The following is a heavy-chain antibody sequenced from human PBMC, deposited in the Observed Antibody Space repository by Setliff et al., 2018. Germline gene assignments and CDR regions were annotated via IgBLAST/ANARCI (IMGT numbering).Heavy chain of an antibody. D-gene: IGHD2-2*01. CDR1: GFIFSSYG. CDR2: MSNDGSDK. J-gene: IGHJ6*03. Sequence: PGGSLRLSCVASGFIFSSYGMHWVRQAPGKGLEWVAVMSNDGSDKNYADSVKGRFTISRDNSKNTLYLQMNSLRAEDTAVYYCARTYCSDTSCYDYYYYMDVWGKGTTVTVSS. CDR3: ARTYCSDTSCYDYYYYMDV. V-gene: IGHV3-30*03.